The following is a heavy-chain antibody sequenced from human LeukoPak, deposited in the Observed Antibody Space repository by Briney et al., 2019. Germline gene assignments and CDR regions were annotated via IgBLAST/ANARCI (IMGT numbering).Heavy chain of an antibody. CDR2: IKQDGSEK. Sequence: PGGSLRLSCAASGFTFSSYWMSWVRQAPGKGLEWVANIKQDGSEKYYVDSVKGRFTISRDNAKNSLYLQMNSLRAEDTAVYYCASCSGCFEIDYWGQGTLVTVSS. J-gene: IGHJ4*02. CDR1: GFTFSSYW. CDR3: ASCSGCFEIDY. D-gene: IGHD2-15*01. V-gene: IGHV3-7*01.